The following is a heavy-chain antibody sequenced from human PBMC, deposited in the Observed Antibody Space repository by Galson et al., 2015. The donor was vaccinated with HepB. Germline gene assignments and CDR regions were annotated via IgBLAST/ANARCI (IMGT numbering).Heavy chain of an antibody. J-gene: IGHJ4*02. CDR2: ISAYNGKT. Sequence: SVKVSCKASGYTFRDYGISWVRQAPGQGLEWMGWISAYNGKTKYAREVQGRVTMTTDTSTSTAYMELRSLRSDDTAMYYCARTTNYYYDTSGSIDYWGQGILVTVSS. CDR3: ARTTNYYYDTSGSIDY. V-gene: IGHV1-18*01. D-gene: IGHD3-22*01. CDR1: GYTFRDYG.